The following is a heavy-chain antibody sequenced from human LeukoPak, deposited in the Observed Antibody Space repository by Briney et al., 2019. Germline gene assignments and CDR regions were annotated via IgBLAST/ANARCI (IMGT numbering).Heavy chain of an antibody. J-gene: IGHJ5*02. CDR3: ARALFGGGYNWFDP. V-gene: IGHV1-18*01. CDR2: ISAYNGNT. Sequence: ASVKASCKASGYTFTSYGISWVRQAPGQGLEWMGWISAYNGNTNYAQKLQGRVTMTTDTSTSTAYMELRSLRSDDTAVYYCARALFGGGYNWFDPWGQGTLVTVSS. D-gene: IGHD3-10*01. CDR1: GYTFTSYG.